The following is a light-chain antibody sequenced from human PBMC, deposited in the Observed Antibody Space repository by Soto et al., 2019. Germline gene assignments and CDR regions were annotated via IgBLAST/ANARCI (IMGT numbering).Light chain of an antibody. CDR2: GAS. CDR3: QQYNNWPRT. V-gene: IGKV3-15*01. J-gene: IGKJ1*01. Sequence: EIVMTQSPATLPVSPGERATLFCRASQSVSSDLAWYHQKPGQAPRLLIYGASTRATGIPARFSGSGSGTEFTLTINSLQSEDFAVYYCQQYNNWPRTFGQGTKVDIK. CDR1: QSVSSD.